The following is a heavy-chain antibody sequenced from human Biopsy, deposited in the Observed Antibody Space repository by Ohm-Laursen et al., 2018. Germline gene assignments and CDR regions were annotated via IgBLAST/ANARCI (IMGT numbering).Heavy chain of an antibody. CDR1: GISFSRSA. Sequence: SLRLSCTASGISFSRSAMNWVRQAPGKGLEWVSGITASGGTTYYADSVKGRFTISRDNSKNMMYLQMNSLRADDTALYYCRAVAGEAFDLWGQGTMVTVSS. CDR3: RAVAGEAFDL. D-gene: IGHD6-19*01. J-gene: IGHJ3*01. CDR2: ITASGGTT. V-gene: IGHV3-23*01.